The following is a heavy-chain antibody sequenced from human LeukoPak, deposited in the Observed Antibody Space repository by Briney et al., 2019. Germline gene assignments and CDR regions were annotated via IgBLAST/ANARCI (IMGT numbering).Heavy chain of an antibody. CDR1: GFTFSSYW. CDR2: IKQDGSEK. Sequence: GGSLRLSCAASGFTFSSYWMSWVRQAPGEGLEWVANIKQDGSEKYYVDSVKGRFTISRDNAKNPLYLQMNSLRAEDTAVYYCARIYGDYMGYYYYGMDVWGQGTTVTVSS. D-gene: IGHD4-17*01. J-gene: IGHJ6*02. CDR3: ARIYGDYMGYYYYGMDV. V-gene: IGHV3-7*01.